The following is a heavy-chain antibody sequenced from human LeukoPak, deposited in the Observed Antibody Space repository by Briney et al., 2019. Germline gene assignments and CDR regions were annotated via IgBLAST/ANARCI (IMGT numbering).Heavy chain of an antibody. Sequence: SETLSLTCTLSGASFRSGGQYWGWIRQTPGKGLEWIGDIFYNGKTYYNPSLKSRVTISLDTSRSQFSLRLSSVTASDTGVYYCARIFDVWGRGTLVTVSS. CDR3: ARIFDV. CDR2: IFYNGKT. V-gene: IGHV4-61*08. J-gene: IGHJ4*02. CDR1: GASFRSGGQY.